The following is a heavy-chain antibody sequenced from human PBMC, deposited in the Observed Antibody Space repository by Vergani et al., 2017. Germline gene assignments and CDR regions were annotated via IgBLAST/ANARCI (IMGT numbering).Heavy chain of an antibody. CDR1: GGTFSSYT. J-gene: IGHJ4*02. CDR2: IIPILGIA. CDR3: AGDHYDFWSGYSPPTVDY. V-gene: IGHV1-69*08. Sequence: QVQLVQSGAEVKKPGSSVKVSCKASGGTFSSYTISWVRQAPGQGLEWMGRIIPILGIANYAQKFQGRVTITADKSTSTAYMELSSLRSDDTAVYYCAGDHYDFWSGYSPPTVDYWGQGTLVTVSS. D-gene: IGHD3-3*01.